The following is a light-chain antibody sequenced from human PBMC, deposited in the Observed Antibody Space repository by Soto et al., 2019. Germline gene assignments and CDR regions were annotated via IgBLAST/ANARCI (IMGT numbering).Light chain of an antibody. CDR2: DAS. J-gene: IGKJ4*01. V-gene: IGKV3-20*01. Sequence: EIVLTQSPGTLSLSPGQRATLSCRASQRLSASDIAWYQQKPGQAPRLLIYDASSRATGIPDRFSGGGSGTDFTLTISRLEPEDFAVYYCQQFSSYPLTFGGGTKVDNK. CDR1: QRLSASD. CDR3: QQFSSYPLT.